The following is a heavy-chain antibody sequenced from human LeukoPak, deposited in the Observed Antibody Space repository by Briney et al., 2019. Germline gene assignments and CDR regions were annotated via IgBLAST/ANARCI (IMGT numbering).Heavy chain of an antibody. D-gene: IGHD3-16*01. J-gene: IGHJ1*01. CDR3: ARQSDDLGYFQH. CDR2: IYYGGRT. V-gene: IGHV4-59*08. CDR1: GGSLSSYY. Sequence: TSETLSLTCTVSGGSLSSYYWSWIRQPPGKGLEWIGYIYYGGRTKYNPSLQSRVTISVDTSRNQFSLRLSSVTAADTAVYYCARQSDDLGYFQHWGQGTLVTVSS.